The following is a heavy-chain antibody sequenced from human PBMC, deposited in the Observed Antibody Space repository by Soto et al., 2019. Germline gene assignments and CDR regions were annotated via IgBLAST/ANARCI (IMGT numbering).Heavy chain of an antibody. CDR3: ASSNGYSSGDVDY. CDR2: ISYDGSNK. CDR1: GFTFSSYA. D-gene: IGHD6-19*01. V-gene: IGHV3-30-3*01. Sequence: GGSLRLSCAASGFTFSSYAMHWVRQAPGKGLEWVAVISYDGSNKYYADSVKGRFTISRDNSKNTLYLQMNSLRAEDTAVYYCASSNGYSSGDVDYWGQGTLVTVSS. J-gene: IGHJ4*02.